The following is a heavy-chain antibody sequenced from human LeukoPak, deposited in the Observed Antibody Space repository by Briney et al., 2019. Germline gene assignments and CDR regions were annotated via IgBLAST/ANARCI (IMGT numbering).Heavy chain of an antibody. Sequence: PGGSLRLSCGASVFIFSLYAMIGVRQAPGKGLEWVSTIIGSGGDTYYADSVKGRFTISRDTSKNTLYLQMKSLRAEDTAVYYCAKAWAAAGTFASWGQGTLVTVSS. CDR1: VFIFSLYA. D-gene: IGHD6-13*01. CDR3: AKAWAAAGTFAS. J-gene: IGHJ4*02. V-gene: IGHV3-23*01. CDR2: IIGSGGDT.